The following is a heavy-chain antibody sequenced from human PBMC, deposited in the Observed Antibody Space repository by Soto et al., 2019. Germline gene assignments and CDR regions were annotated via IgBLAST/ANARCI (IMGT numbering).Heavy chain of an antibody. V-gene: IGHV3-30*18. CDR3: AKDHAAAGFTVFDD. CDR1: GFTFSSYG. J-gene: IGHJ4*02. Sequence: PGGSLRLSCAASGFTFSSYGMHWVRQAPGKGLEWVAVISYDGSNKYYADSVKGRFTISRDNSKNTLYLQMNSLRAEDTAVYYCAKDHAAAGFTVFDDWGKGTPVTVAS. D-gene: IGHD6-13*01. CDR2: ISYDGSNK.